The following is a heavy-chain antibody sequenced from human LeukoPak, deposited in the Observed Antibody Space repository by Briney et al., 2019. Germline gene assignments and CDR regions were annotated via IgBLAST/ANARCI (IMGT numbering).Heavy chain of an antibody. J-gene: IGHJ3*02. Sequence: ASVKVSCKAYGYTFTSYYMHWVRQAPGQGLEWMGIINPSGGSTSYAQKFQGRVTMTRDTSTSTVYMELSSLRSEDTAVYYCAREGLRYFGWLLTAFDIWGQGTMVTVSS. V-gene: IGHV1-46*01. CDR1: GYTFTSYY. CDR3: AREGLRYFGWLLTAFDI. D-gene: IGHD3-9*01. CDR2: INPSGGST.